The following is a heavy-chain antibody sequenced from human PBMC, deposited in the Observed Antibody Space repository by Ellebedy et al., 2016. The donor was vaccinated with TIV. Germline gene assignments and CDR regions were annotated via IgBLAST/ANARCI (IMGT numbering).Heavy chain of an antibody. Sequence: ASVKVSCKASGATFSSYTISWVRQAPGQGLEWMGGIIAVFGTTNYAQKFQGRVTIPADDLPSTAYMEMTSLESHDTAVYYCARGRSYVPDYFDSWGQGTLVTVSS. CDR1: GATFSSYT. CDR2: IIAVFGTT. J-gene: IGHJ4*02. D-gene: IGHD3-16*01. V-gene: IGHV1-69*13. CDR3: ARGRSYVPDYFDS.